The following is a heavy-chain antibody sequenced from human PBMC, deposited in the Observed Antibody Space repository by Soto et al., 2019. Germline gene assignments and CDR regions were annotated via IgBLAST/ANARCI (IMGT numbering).Heavy chain of an antibody. D-gene: IGHD3-16*01. CDR1: GDSISSYY. V-gene: IGHV4-39*01. CDR3: ARHKGGYYSGVDV. CDR2: IYYSGST. J-gene: IGHJ6*02. Sequence: SLTCTVSGDSISSYYWGWVRQPPGKGLEWIGSIYYSGSTYYNPSLKSRVTISVDTSKNQFSLKLTSVTAADTAVYYCARHKGGYYSGVDVWGQG.